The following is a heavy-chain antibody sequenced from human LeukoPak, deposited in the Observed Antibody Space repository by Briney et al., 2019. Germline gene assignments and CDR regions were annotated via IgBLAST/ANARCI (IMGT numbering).Heavy chain of an antibody. D-gene: IGHD3-22*01. V-gene: IGHV1-18*01. CDR1: GGTFSSYA. Sequence: VASVKVSCKASGGTFSSYAITWVRQAPGQGLEWMGWISAHNGDTKFAQKLQGRLTMTTDASTGTAYMELRSLRSDDTAVYYCAKDYGDQWFSGDWLDPWGQGTLVTVSS. CDR2: ISAHNGDT. CDR3: AKDYGDQWFSGDWLDP. J-gene: IGHJ5*02.